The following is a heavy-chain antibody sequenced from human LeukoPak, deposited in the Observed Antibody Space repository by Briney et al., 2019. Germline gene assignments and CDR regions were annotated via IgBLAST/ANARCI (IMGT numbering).Heavy chain of an antibody. CDR2: IKPDGSEI. CDR3: ARDRTGTYREVAY. CDR1: GFTFSSYW. J-gene: IGHJ4*02. Sequence: GGSLRLSCAASGFTFSSYWMNWVRQAPGKGLEWVANIKPDGSEIYYVDSVKGRFTISGDNAKNSLYLQMNSLTAGDTAVYYCARDRTGTYREVAYWGQGTLVTVSS. D-gene: IGHD3/OR15-3a*01. V-gene: IGHV3-7*01.